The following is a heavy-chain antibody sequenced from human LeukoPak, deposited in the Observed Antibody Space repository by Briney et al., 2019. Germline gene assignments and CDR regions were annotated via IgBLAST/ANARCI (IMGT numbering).Heavy chain of an antibody. CDR3: ARVRGGSPPGGLGGMDV. Sequence: GGSLRLSCAASGFKFSTYTINWVRQAPGKGLEWISSISSTSIYIYYADSVKGRFTISRDNAKNSLYLQMNSLRAGDTAVYYCARVRGGSPPGGLGGMDVWGKGTTVTVSS. V-gene: IGHV3-21*01. CDR2: ISSTSIYI. J-gene: IGHJ6*04. CDR1: GFKFSTYT. D-gene: IGHD2-15*01.